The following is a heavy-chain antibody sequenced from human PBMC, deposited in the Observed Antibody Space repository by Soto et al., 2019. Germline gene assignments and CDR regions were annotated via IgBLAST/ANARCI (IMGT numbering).Heavy chain of an antibody. CDR1: GYTFTSYD. Sequence: GASVKVSCKASGYTFTSYDINWVRQATGQGLEWMGWMNPNSGNTGYAQKFQGRVTMTRNTSISTAYMELSSLRSEDTAVYYCARRLPLRYFAADEYGMDVWGQGTTVTVSS. J-gene: IGHJ6*02. V-gene: IGHV1-8*01. CDR3: ARRLPLRYFAADEYGMDV. CDR2: MNPNSGNT. D-gene: IGHD3-9*01.